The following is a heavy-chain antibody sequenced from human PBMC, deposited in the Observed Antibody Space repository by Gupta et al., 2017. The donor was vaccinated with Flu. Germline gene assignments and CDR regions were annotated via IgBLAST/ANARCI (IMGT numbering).Heavy chain of an antibody. CDR3: GSVFEY. V-gene: IGHV3-74*01. J-gene: IGHJ4*02. CDR1: GFTFKNYW. CDR2: IDVVGIGT. Sequence: CAASGFTFKNYWGDCGRQARGKRLEYAARIDVVGIGTSYDESVNGRFTISRDDAKTTVYKNRNSLGEEDAAVEYCGSVFEYWGEGTLVTVSS.